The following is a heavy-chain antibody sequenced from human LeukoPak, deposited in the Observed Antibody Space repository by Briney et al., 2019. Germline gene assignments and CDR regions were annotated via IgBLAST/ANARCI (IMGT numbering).Heavy chain of an antibody. V-gene: IGHV3-23*01. CDR3: AKDRAVVPAAMNY. Sequence: PGGSLRLSCAAPEVSFSNYGMNWVRQAPGKGLEWLSYISASGDLLYYAGSVKGRFTISRDNSKNTLYLQMNSLRAEDTAVYYCAKDRAVVPAAMNYWGQGTLVTVSS. D-gene: IGHD2-2*01. CDR2: ISASGDLL. J-gene: IGHJ4*02. CDR1: EVSFSNYG.